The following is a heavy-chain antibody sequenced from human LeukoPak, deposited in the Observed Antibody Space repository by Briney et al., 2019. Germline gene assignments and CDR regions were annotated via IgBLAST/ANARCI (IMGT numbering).Heavy chain of an antibody. Sequence: ASVKVSCKASGYTFTGYYMHWVRQAPGQGLEWMGWINPNSGGTNYAQKFQGRVTMTRDTSISTAYMELSRLRSDDTAVYYCARSMYYDILTGYYPYFDYWGQGTLVTVSS. D-gene: IGHD3-9*01. CDR2: INPNSGGT. CDR1: GYTFTGYY. CDR3: ARSMYYDILTGYYPYFDY. V-gene: IGHV1-2*02. J-gene: IGHJ4*02.